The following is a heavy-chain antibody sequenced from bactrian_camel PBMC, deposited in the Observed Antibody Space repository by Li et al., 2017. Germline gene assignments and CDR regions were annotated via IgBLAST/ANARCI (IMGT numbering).Heavy chain of an antibody. D-gene: IGHD5*01. Sequence: VQLVESGGGSVQAGGSLRLSCTSFGSPISDRCMGWVRQAPGKDREGIAAIYTGGRRYYGDSVKGRFTISIDNAKNTLYLQINSLKPEDSATYYCAAGQGVGWCLDVIRVGAEPDFDYWGHGTQVTVS. CDR2: IYTGGRR. J-gene: IGHJ6*01. CDR1: GSPISDRC. CDR3: AAGQGVGWCLDVIRVGAEPDFDY. V-gene: IGHV3S67*01.